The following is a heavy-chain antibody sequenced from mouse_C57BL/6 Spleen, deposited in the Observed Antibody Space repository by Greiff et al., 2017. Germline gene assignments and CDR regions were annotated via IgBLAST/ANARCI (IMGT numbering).Heavy chain of an antibody. Sequence: VQLQQSGPELVKPGASVKISCKASGYAFSSSWMSWVKQRPGKGLEWIGRIYPGDGDTNYNGKFKGKATLTADKSSSTAYMQLSSLTSEDSAVYFCARANYYGNYGYAMDYWGQGTSVTVSS. J-gene: IGHJ4*01. CDR3: ARANYYGNYGYAMDY. V-gene: IGHV1-82*01. CDR2: IYPGDGDT. CDR1: GYAFSSSW. D-gene: IGHD2-1*01.